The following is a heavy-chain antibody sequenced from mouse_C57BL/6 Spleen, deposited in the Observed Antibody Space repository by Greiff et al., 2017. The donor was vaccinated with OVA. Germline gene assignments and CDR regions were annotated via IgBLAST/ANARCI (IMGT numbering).Heavy chain of an antibody. CDR3: ARDSGRTGLDY. J-gene: IGHJ2*01. CDR1: GYSITSGYD. D-gene: IGHD4-1*01. V-gene: IGHV3-1*01. CDR2: ISYSGST. Sequence: EVQLQQSGPGMVKPSQSLSLTCTVTGYSITSGYDWHWIRHFPGNKLEWMGYISYSGSTNYNPSLKSRISITHDTSKNHFFLKLNSVTTEDTATYYCARDSGRTGLDYWGQGTTLTVSS.